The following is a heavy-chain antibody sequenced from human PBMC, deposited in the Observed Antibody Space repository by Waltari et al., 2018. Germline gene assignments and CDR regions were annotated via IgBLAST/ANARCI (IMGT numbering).Heavy chain of an antibody. Sequence: QVQLVESGGGVVQPGRSLRLSCTASGFTFSRHAMYWVRQAPGEGLQCLAVISSDGTGKYYADSVTGRLTVSRENSMTIVSLDIDSLRVDDTAVYYCAREMALDSHAYDFWGQGTLVTVSS. CDR1: GFTFSRHA. D-gene: IGHD2-8*01. V-gene: IGHV3-30-3*01. J-gene: IGHJ4*02. CDR3: AREMALDSHAYDF. CDR2: ISSDGTGK.